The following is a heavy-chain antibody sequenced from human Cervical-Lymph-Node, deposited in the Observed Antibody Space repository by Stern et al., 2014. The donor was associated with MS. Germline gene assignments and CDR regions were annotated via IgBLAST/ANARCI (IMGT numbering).Heavy chain of an antibody. J-gene: IGHJ6*02. CDR2: INTNTGNP. V-gene: IGHV7-4-1*02. Sequence: VQLVESGSELKKPGASVKVSCKASGYTFTTYAMHLVRQAPGQGLEWMGWINTNTGNPTYAQGFTGRFVFSLDTSVSPASLAVSSLKAEDTAVYYCARADEAGSGSLYYYYGMDVWGQGTTVTVSS. D-gene: IGHD3-22*01. CDR1: GYTFTTYA. CDR3: ARADEAGSGSLYYYYGMDV.